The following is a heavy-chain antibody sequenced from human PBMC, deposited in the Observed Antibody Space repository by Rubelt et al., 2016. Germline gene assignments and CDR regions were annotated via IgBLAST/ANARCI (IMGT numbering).Heavy chain of an antibody. CDR2: IKSKSDGGTT. D-gene: IGHD2-21*01. V-gene: IGHV3-15*01. CDR1: GLTFSNAW. J-gene: IGHJ5*02. CDR3: TTGEVMEDR. Sequence: EVQLVESGGGLVKPGGSLRLSCAASGLTFSNAWVSWVRQVPGKGLEWVGRIKSKSDGGTTDYAAPVNGRFTISRDDSKNTLYLQMNSLNAEDTAVYFCTTGEVMEDRWGQGTLVTVSS.